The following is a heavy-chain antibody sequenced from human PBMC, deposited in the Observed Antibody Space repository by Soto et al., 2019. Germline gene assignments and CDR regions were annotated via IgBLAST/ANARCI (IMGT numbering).Heavy chain of an antibody. CDR1: GFTFSSYG. CDR2: ISYDGSNK. Sequence: QVQLVESGGGVVQPGRSLRLSCAASGFTFSSYGMHWVRQSPGKGLEWVAVISYDGSNKYYVDSVKGRFTISRDNAKNXXYLQMNSLRAEDTAVYYCAKVEVDTSMVIGDAFDIWGQGTMVTVSS. V-gene: IGHV3-30*18. J-gene: IGHJ3*02. CDR3: AKVEVDTSMVIGDAFDI. D-gene: IGHD5-18*01.